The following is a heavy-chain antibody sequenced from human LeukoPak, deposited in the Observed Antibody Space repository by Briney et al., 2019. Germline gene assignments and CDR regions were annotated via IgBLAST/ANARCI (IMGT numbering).Heavy chain of an antibody. CDR2: INPSGGST. CDR3: ARAPSVRGVTPRNYYYYYYGMDV. J-gene: IGHJ6*02. Sequence: ASVKVSCKASGYTFTSYYMHWVRQAPGQGLEWMGIINPSGGSTSYAQKFQGRVTMTRDTSTSTVYMELSSLRSEDTAVYYCARAPSVRGVTPRNYYYYYYGMDVWGQGTTVTVSS. D-gene: IGHD3-10*01. V-gene: IGHV1-46*01. CDR1: GYTFTSYY.